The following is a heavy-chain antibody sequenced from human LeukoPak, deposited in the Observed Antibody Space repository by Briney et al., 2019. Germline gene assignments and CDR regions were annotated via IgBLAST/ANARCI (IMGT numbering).Heavy chain of an antibody. CDR2: IWYGGSNK. D-gene: IGHD6-13*01. J-gene: IGHJ4*02. CDR3: AKDVGSSSWYYFDY. Sequence: PGGSLRLSCAASGFTFSSYGMHWVRQAPGKGLEWVAVIWYGGSNKYYADSVKGRFTISRDNSKNTLYLQMNSLRAEDTAVYYCAKDVGSSSWYYFDYWGQGTLVTVS. CDR1: GFTFSSYG. V-gene: IGHV3-30*02.